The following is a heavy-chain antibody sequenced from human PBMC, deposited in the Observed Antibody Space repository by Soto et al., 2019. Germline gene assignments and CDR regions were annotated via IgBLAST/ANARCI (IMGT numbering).Heavy chain of an antibody. D-gene: IGHD3-22*01. Sequence: QVQLVESGGGVVQPGRSLRLSCVASGFTFSTIGMHWVRQAPGKGLEWVAVISYDGGTTYYADSVKGRFTISRDNSKNTLDLQMNSLRAEDTAVYYCAKSSLGSANSGFQFWFFDLWGRGTLVSVSS. CDR2: ISYDGGTT. CDR3: AKSSLGSANSGFQFWFFDL. J-gene: IGHJ2*01. V-gene: IGHV3-30*18. CDR1: GFTFSTIG.